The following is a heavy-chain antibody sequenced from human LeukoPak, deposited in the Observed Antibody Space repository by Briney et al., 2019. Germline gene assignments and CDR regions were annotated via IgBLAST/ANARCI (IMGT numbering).Heavy chain of an antibody. CDR1: GYTLTELS. CDR2: FDPEDGET. J-gene: IGHJ4*02. CDR3: ATAIEAAAGTFDY. Sequence: GASVKVSCKVSGYTLTELSMHWVRQAPGKGLEWMGGFDPEDGETIYTQKFQGRVAMTEDTSTDTAYMELSSLRSEDTAVYYCATAIEAAAGTFDYWGQGTLVTVSS. D-gene: IGHD6-13*01. V-gene: IGHV1-24*01.